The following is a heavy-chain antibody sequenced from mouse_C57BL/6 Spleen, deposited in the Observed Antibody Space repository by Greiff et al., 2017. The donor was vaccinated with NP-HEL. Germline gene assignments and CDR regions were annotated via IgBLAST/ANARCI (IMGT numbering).Heavy chain of an antibody. J-gene: IGHJ3*01. CDR1: GYTFTSYW. CDR2: IDPSDSYT. Sequence: QVQLQQSGAELVMPGASVKLSCKASGYTFTSYWMHWVKQRPGQGLEWIGEIDPSDSYTNYKQKFKGKSTLTVEKSSSTAYMQLSSLTSEDSAVYYCARRGYSNLFAYWGQGTLVTVSA. V-gene: IGHV1-69*01. CDR3: ARRGYSNLFAY. D-gene: IGHD2-5*01.